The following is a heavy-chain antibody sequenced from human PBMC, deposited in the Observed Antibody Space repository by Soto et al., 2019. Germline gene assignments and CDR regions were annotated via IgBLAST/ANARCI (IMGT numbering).Heavy chain of an antibody. CDR1: GFSLTTNGVG. CDR2: IYWDDDK. Sequence: HITLKESGPTLVKPTQTLTLTCTFSGFSLTTNGVGVGWIRQSPGKALEWLALIYWDDDKRYSPSLKSRLTITKDTSKNQVVLTMTNMDTVDTATYYCARHYCGRSISCYSPDYWGQGTLVTVSS. V-gene: IGHV2-5*02. D-gene: IGHD2-2*01. CDR3: ARHYCGRSISCYSPDY. J-gene: IGHJ4*02.